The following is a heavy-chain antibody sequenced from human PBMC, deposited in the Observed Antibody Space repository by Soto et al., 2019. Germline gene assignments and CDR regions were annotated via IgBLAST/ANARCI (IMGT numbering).Heavy chain of an antibody. CDR1: GGSITTSNW. V-gene: IGHV4-4*02. CDR3: ARSDYGDSNSKFFDY. J-gene: IGHJ4*02. Sequence: PSETLSLTCAVSGGSITTSNWWNWVRQTPEKGLEWIGQILHTGSTNYNPSLETRVTMFVDKSKDQFSLELTAVTAADTALYFCARSDYGDSNSKFFDYWGQGTLVTVSS. CDR2: ILHTGST. D-gene: IGHD4-17*01.